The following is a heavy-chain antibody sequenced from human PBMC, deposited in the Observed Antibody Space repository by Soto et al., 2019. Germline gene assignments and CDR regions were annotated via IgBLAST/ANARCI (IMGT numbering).Heavy chain of an antibody. Sequence: SVKVSCKASGGTSSSYAISWVRQAPGQGLEWMGGIIPIFGTANYAQKFQGRVTITADKSTSTAYMELSSLRSEDTAVYYCARSKVVIKADFDYWGQGTLVTVSS. J-gene: IGHJ4*02. CDR3: ARSKVVIKADFDY. CDR2: IIPIFGTA. D-gene: IGHD3-22*01. CDR1: GGTSSSYA. V-gene: IGHV1-69*06.